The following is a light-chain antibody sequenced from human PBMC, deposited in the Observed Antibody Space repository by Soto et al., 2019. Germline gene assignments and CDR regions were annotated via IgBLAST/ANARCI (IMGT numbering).Light chain of an antibody. V-gene: IGLV2-14*01. Sequence: QSVLTQPASVSGSPGQSVTISCTGTSSDVGGYNYVSWYQQHPGKAPKLLMYDVSNRPSGVSNRFSGSKSGNSASLAISGLQDEDEADYYCHSYTSSITAVVFGGGTKLTVL. CDR2: DVS. J-gene: IGLJ2*01. CDR1: SSDVGGYNY. CDR3: HSYTSSITAVV.